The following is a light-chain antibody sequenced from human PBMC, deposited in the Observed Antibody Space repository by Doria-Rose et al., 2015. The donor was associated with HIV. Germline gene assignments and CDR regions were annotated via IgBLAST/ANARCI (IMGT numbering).Light chain of an antibody. V-gene: IGKV3D-20*02. Sequence: TQSPGTLSLSPGERATLSCRASQSFSSTYLAWYQQKPGQAPSLLIYDGSTRATGIPDRFSASGSGTDFTLTISSLQPEDFATYFCQQSYSTPLTFGGGTKVEIK. J-gene: IGKJ4*01. CDR2: DGS. CDR3: QQSYSTPLT. CDR1: QSFSSTY.